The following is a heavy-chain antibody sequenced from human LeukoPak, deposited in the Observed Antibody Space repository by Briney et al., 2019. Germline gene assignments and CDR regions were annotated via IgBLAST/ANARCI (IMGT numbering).Heavy chain of an antibody. V-gene: IGHV3-53*01. CDR3: VREGTPATANY. CDR1: EFTVSTYY. J-gene: IGHJ4*02. CDR2: IYSDGST. D-gene: IGHD2-21*02. Sequence: PGGSLRLSCAASEFTVSTYYMNWVRRAPGKGLEWVSVIYSDGSTYYAGSVKGRFTISRDNSKNTLYLQMNSLRVEDTAVYYCVREGTPATANYWGQGTLVTISS.